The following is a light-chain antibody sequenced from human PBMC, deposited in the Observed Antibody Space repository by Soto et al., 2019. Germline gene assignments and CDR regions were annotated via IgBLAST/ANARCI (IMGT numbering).Light chain of an antibody. V-gene: IGKV1-27*01. Sequence: DIQMNQYPSSLSASLGYRVTITCRSSQCISNYLAWYQHKPGKVPKLLIYAASNLHSGVPSRFSGSGSGSDFTLTISSLQPKDFVTYYCQNYNNALITFGQWTRLEIK. J-gene: IGKJ5*01. CDR1: QCISNY. CDR2: AAS. CDR3: QNYNNALIT.